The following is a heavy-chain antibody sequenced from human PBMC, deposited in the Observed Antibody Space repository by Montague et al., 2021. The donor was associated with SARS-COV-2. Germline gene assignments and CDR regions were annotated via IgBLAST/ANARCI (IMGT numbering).Heavy chain of an antibody. J-gene: IGHJ4*02. D-gene: IGHD3-10*01. Sequence: LRLSCAASGFTFRDYAMHWVRQVPGKGLEWVSGMSWNSGRIGYADSVKGRFTISRDNAKNSVYLQMNSLRSEDTAMYYCAKDGYYYGPGSRFDYWGQGTLVTVSS. CDR2: MSWNSGRI. V-gene: IGHV3-9*01. CDR3: AKDGYYYGPGSRFDY. CDR1: GFTFRDYA.